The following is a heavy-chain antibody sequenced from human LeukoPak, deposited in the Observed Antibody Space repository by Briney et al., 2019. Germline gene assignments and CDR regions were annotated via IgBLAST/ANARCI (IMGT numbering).Heavy chain of an antibody. CDR1: GYTFTSYD. Sequence: GASVKVSCKASGYTFTSYDINWVRQATGQGLEWMGWMNPNSGNTGYAQKFQGRVTITRNTSISTAYMELSSLRSEDTAVYYCARGRYSSSYGDWFDPWGQGTLVTVSS. CDR3: ARGRYSSSYGDWFDP. V-gene: IGHV1-8*03. J-gene: IGHJ5*02. D-gene: IGHD6-6*01. CDR2: MNPNSGNT.